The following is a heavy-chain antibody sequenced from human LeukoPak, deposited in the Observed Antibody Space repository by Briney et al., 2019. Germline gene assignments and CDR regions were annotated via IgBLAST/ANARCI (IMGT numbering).Heavy chain of an antibody. CDR1: GDSVSSNSAA. CDR3: ARYYYDSSGYLDAFDI. D-gene: IGHD3-22*01. Sequence: SQTLSLTCAISGDSVSSNSAAWNWIRQSPSRGLEWLGRTYYRSKWYNDYAVSVKSRITINPDTSKNQFSLQLNSVTPEDTAVYYCARYYYDSSGYLDAFDIWGQGTMVTVSS. J-gene: IGHJ3*02. CDR2: TYYRSKWYN. V-gene: IGHV6-1*01.